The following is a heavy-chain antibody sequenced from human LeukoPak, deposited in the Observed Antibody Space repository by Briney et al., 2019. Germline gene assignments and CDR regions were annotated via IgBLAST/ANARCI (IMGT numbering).Heavy chain of an antibody. J-gene: IGHJ4*02. Sequence: SETLSLTCTVSGGSISSSRHYWGWIRQPPGKGLEWIGSIYYSGSTYYNPSLKSRVTISVDTSKKQFSLKLSSVTAADTAVYYCVTYYFDSSGPKKNYWGQGTLVTVSS. CDR2: IYYSGST. CDR3: VTYYFDSSGPKKNY. V-gene: IGHV4-39*07. CDR1: GGSISSSRHY. D-gene: IGHD3-22*01.